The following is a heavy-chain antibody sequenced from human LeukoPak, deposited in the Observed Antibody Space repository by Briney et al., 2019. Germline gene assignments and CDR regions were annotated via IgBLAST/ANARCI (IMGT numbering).Heavy chain of an antibody. CDR3: ARQMIVVSYYYYGMDV. D-gene: IGHD3-22*01. V-gene: IGHV4-34*01. CDR2: INHSGST. Sequence: SETLSLTCAVYGGSFSGYYWSWIRQPPGKGLEWIGEINHSGSTNYNPSLKSLVTISVDTSKNQFSLKLSSVTAADTAVYYCARQMIVVSYYYYGMDVWGQGTTVTVSS. J-gene: IGHJ6*02. CDR1: GGSFSGYY.